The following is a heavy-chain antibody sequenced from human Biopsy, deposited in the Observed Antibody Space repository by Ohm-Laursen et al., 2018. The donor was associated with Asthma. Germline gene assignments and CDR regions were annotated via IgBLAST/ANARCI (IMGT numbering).Heavy chain of an antibody. J-gene: IGHJ3*01. CDR3: TRREYSDSRISPLDL. Sequence: SLRLSCAASGFTFGDYWMSWVRQAPGKGLEWVSAISGSGGSTYYADSVKGRFTISRDNSKNSLYLQMNSLRAEDTAVYYCTRREYSDSRISPLDLWGHETMVTVSS. V-gene: IGHV3-23*01. CDR1: GFTFGDYW. D-gene: IGHD3-22*01. CDR2: ISGSGGST.